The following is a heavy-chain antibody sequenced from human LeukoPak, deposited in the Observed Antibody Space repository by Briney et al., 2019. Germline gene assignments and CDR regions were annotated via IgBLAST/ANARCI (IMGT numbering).Heavy chain of an antibody. J-gene: IGHJ3*02. V-gene: IGHV5-51*01. CDR3: ARHRRGDIAAAGTGDTTDAFDI. CDR1: GYSFTSYW. D-gene: IGHD6-13*01. Sequence: GESLKISCKGSGYSFTSYWIGWVRQMPGKGLEWMGIIYPGDSDTRYSPSFQGQVTISADKSISTAYLQWSSLKASDTAMYYCARHRRGDIAAAGTGDTTDAFDIWGQGTMVTVSS. CDR2: IYPGDSDT.